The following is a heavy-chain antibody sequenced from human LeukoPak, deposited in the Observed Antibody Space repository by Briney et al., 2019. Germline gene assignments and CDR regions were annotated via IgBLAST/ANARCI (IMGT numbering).Heavy chain of an antibody. CDR2: TKQDESEK. Sequence: GGSLRLSCAASGFTFSSYWMSWVRQAPGKGLEWVANTKQDESEKYYVDSLKGRFTISRDNAKNSLYLQMNSLRAEDTAVYYCARDKIEGPTKLDYWGQGILVTVSS. D-gene: IGHD1-1*01. V-gene: IGHV3-7*01. J-gene: IGHJ4*02. CDR1: GFTFSSYW. CDR3: ARDKIEGPTKLDY.